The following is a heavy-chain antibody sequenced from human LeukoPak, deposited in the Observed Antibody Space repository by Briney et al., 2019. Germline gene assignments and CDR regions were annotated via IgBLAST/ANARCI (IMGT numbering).Heavy chain of an antibody. D-gene: IGHD1-26*01. V-gene: IGHV1-2*02. CDR3: ARPLVVGATTSADY. J-gene: IGHJ4*02. CDR2: INPNSGGT. CDR1: GYTFTGYY. Sequence: ASVKVSCKASGYTFTGYYMHWVRQAPGQGLEWMGWINPNSGGTNYAQKFQGRVTMTRDTSISTAYMELSRLRSDDTAVYYCARPLVVGATTSADYWGQGTLVTVSS.